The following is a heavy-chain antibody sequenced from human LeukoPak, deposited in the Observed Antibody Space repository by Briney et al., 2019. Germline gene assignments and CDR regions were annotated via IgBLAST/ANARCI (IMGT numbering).Heavy chain of an antibody. D-gene: IGHD6-25*01. CDR3: AAAFDY. Sequence: SETLSLTCTVSGGSISSSSYYWGWIRQPPGKGLEWIGNTYYGGDTYYNPSLKSRVTISVDTSKNQFSLELNSVTAADTAVYYCAAAFDYWGQGTLVTVSS. V-gene: IGHV4-39*01. J-gene: IGHJ4*02. CDR2: TYYGGDT. CDR1: GGSISSSSYY.